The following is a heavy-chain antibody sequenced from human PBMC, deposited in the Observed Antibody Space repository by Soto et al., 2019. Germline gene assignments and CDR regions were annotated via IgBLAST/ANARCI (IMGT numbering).Heavy chain of an antibody. CDR1: GGSISSSSYY. Sequence: SETLSLTCTVSGGSISSSSYYWGWIRQPPGKGLEWIGSIYYSGSTYYNPSLKSRVTISVDTSKNQFSLKLSSVTAADTALYYCARRPPLPTAFYYDFPLLNWFDPWGQGTLVTVSS. J-gene: IGHJ5*02. D-gene: IGHD3-3*01. V-gene: IGHV4-39*01. CDR3: ARRPPLPTAFYYDFPLLNWFDP. CDR2: IYYSGST.